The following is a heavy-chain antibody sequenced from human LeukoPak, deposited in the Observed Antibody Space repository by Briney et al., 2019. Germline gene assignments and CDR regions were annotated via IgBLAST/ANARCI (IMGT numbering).Heavy chain of an antibody. D-gene: IGHD6-19*01. CDR1: GGTFSSYA. CDR2: IIPIFGTA. J-gene: IGHJ4*02. CDR3: ARVGSGYRSGWLDY. V-gene: IGHV1-69*13. Sequence: GASVKVSCKASGGTFSSYAISWVRQAPGQGLEWMGGIIPIFGTANYAQKFQGRVTITADESTSTAYMELSSLRSEDTAVYYCARVGSGYRSGWLDYWGQGTLVTVSS.